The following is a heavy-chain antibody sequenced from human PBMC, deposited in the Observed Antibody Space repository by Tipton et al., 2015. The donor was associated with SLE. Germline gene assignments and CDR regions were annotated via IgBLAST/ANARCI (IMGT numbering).Heavy chain of an antibody. Sequence: SLRLSCAASGFTFSSYSMNWVRQAPGKGLEWVSYISSSSSTIYYADSVKGRFTVSRDNAKNSLYLQMNSLRAEDTAVYYCARAIVVVPAANRGYYYGMDVWGQGTTVTVSS. CDR2: ISSSSSTI. CDR1: GFTFSSYS. D-gene: IGHD2-2*01. V-gene: IGHV3-48*01. CDR3: ARAIVVVPAANRGYYYGMDV. J-gene: IGHJ6*02.